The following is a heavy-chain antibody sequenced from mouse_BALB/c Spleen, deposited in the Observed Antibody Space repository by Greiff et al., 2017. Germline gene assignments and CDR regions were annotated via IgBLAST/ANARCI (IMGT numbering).Heavy chain of an antibody. CDR1: GYSITSDYA. J-gene: IGHJ1*01. Sequence: VQLQQSGPGLVKPSQSLSLTCTVTGYSITSDYAWNWIRQFPGNTLEWMGYISYSGSTSYNPSLKSRISITRDTSKNQFFLQLHSVTTEDTATYYCARSGAYYGNYLDWYFEVWGAGTTVTVSS. D-gene: IGHD2-10*01. V-gene: IGHV3-2*02. CDR2: ISYSGST. CDR3: ARSGAYYGNYLDWYFEV.